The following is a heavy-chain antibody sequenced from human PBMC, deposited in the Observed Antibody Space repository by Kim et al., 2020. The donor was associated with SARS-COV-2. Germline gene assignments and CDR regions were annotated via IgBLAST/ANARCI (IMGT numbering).Heavy chain of an antibody. CDR1: GSSLSLGYY. CDR3: ARQLIIAWFNFDL. Sequence: SETLSLTCTLSGSSLSLGYYWGWVRQSPGKELEWLGSISHGGNTYYNLSLKNRLTISVDTSKKQFFLKVTSVTAADTAMYYCARQLIIAWFNFDLWG. V-gene: IGHV4-38-2*02. CDR2: ISHGGNT. J-gene: IGHJ3*01. D-gene: IGHD2-2*01.